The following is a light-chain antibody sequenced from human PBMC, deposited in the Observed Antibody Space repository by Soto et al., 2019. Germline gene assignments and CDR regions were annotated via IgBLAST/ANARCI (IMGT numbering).Light chain of an antibody. V-gene: IGKV1-5*03. CDR3: HQYDSAPLT. CDR1: HNVNTW. CDR2: KAS. J-gene: IGKJ4*01. Sequence: DVPMTQSPSTLSASVGDRVTITCRASHNVNTWLAWYQQKPGRAPNLLIHKASTLETGVPSRFSGSGSGTEFTLLISSLQPDDFATYYCHQYDSAPLTFGGGTKVEIK.